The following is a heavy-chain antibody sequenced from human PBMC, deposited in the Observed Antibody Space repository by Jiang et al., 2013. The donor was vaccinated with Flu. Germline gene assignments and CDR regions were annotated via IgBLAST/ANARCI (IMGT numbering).Heavy chain of an antibody. D-gene: IGHD4-17*01. CDR1: NGSITNFY. V-gene: IGHV4-4*07. Sequence: GPGLVEPSGTLSLTCTVSNGSITNFYWSWIRQPAGKGLEWIGHIYGGGAASYTPSLRSRVTMSQDTPKNQVSLTLTSVTAADTAVYFCARKYGTRDGMDVWGQGTAVIVSS. CDR2: IYGGGAA. J-gene: IGHJ6*01. CDR3: ARKYGTRDGMDV.